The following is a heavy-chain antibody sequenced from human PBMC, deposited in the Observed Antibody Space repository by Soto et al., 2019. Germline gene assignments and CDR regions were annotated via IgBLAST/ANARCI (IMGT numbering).Heavy chain of an antibody. CDR3: ARDKWGSGGLGSYYRGFDYYGLDV. CDR2: IYYSGST. Sequence: SETLSLTCTVSGGSISSYYWSWIRQPPGKGLEWIGYIYYSGSTNYNPSLKSRVTISVDTSKNQFSLKLSSVTAADTAVYYCARDKWGSGGLGSYYRGFDYYGLDVWGQGTTVTVSS. D-gene: IGHD3-10*01. V-gene: IGHV4-59*01. J-gene: IGHJ6*02. CDR1: GGSISSYY.